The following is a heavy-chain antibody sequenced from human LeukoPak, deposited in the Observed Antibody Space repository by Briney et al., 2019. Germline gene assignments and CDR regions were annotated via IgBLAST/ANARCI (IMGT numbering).Heavy chain of an antibody. CDR3: ARDLTAFDY. D-gene: IGHD2-21*02. Sequence: GGSLRLSCAASGFTFSTYAMSWVRQAPGKGLEWVSGISASGYSTYYADSVKGRFTISRDNSKNTLYLQMNTLRAEDTAVHYCARDLTAFDYWGQGILVTVSS. J-gene: IGHJ4*02. CDR1: GFTFSTYA. V-gene: IGHV3-23*01. CDR2: ISASGYST.